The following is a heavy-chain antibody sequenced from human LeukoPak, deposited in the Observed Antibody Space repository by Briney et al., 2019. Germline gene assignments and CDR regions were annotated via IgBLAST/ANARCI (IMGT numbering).Heavy chain of an antibody. J-gene: IGHJ4*02. Sequence: GGSLRLSCSFSGLIASSNYMAWVRQAPGKGLQWISFIYGCGNTLYSDSVMGRFSISIDNSKTTLYLQMNSLRAEDTAVYYCATGGRSGMAFDFWGQGTLVTVSS. V-gene: IGHV3-53*01. CDR1: GLIASSNY. D-gene: IGHD5-24*01. CDR2: IYGCGNT. CDR3: ATGGRSGMAFDF.